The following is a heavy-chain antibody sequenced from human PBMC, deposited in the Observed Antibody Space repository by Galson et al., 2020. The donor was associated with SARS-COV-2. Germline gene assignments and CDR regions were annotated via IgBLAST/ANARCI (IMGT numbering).Heavy chain of an antibody. D-gene: IGHD6-13*01. Sequence: SETLSLTCAVYGGSFSGYFWTWIRQPPGKGLEWIGEINHRGSINHNPSLTSRVVISVDTSKNQFSLNLTSVTAADTAVYYCARARSGSTWYETYYGMDVWGQGTTVTVS. CDR2: INHRGSI. CDR1: GGSFSGYF. V-gene: IGHV4-34*01. CDR3: ARARSGSTWYETYYGMDV. J-gene: IGHJ6*02.